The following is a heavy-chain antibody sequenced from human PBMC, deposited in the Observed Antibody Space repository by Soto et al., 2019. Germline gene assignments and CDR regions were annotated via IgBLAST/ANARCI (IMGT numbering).Heavy chain of an antibody. CDR2: ISGSGGST. J-gene: IGHJ4*02. CDR1: GFTFSSYA. Sequence: QPGGSLRLSCAASGFTFSSYAMSWVRQALGKGLEWVSAISGSGGSTYYADSVKGRFTISRDNSKNTLYLQMNSLRAEDTAVYYCAKPHRIAVATPPDYWGQGTLVTVSS. D-gene: IGHD6-19*01. V-gene: IGHV3-23*01. CDR3: AKPHRIAVATPPDY.